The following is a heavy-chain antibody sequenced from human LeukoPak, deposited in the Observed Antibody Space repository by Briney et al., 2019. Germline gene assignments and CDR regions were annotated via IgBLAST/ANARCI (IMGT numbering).Heavy chain of an antibody. CDR3: AKDRDTAMVLYYFDY. J-gene: IGHJ4*02. D-gene: IGHD5-18*01. CDR2: ISYDGSNK. Sequence: GGSLRLSCAASGFTFSSYGMHWVRQAPGKGLEWVAVISYDGSNKYYADSVKGRSTISRDNSKNTLYLQMNSLRAEDTAVYYCAKDRDTAMVLYYFDYWGQGTLVTVSS. V-gene: IGHV3-30*18. CDR1: GFTFSSYG.